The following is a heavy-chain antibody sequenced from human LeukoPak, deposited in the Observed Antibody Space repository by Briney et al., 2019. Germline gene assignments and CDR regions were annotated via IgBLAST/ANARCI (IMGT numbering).Heavy chain of an antibody. CDR3: ARGVSPSVD. CDR1: GFTFSGSW. J-gene: IGHJ4*02. V-gene: IGHV3-74*01. CDR2: IHGEGTSS. D-gene: IGHD5/OR15-5a*01. Sequence: GGSLRLSCAASGFTFSGSWMHWVRQPPGKGLVWVSRIHGEGTSSNYADSVKGRFTISRDNAKNTLYLQMDSLRVEDTAVYYCARGVSPSVDWGQGTLVTVSS.